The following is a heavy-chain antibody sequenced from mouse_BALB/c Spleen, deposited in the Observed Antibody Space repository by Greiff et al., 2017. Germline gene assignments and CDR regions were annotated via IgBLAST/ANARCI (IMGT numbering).Heavy chain of an antibody. V-gene: IGHV1-87*01. CDR1: GYTFTSYW. CDR3: NGMYDGGAMDY. CDR2: IYPGDGDT. Sequence: VQLQQSGAELARPGASVKLSCKASGYTFTSYWMQWVKQRPGQGLEWIGAIYPGDGDTRYTQKFKGKATLTADTSSNTAYLPLSSLTSEDTAVYYCNGMYDGGAMDYWGQGTSVTVSS. J-gene: IGHJ4*01. D-gene: IGHD2-14*01.